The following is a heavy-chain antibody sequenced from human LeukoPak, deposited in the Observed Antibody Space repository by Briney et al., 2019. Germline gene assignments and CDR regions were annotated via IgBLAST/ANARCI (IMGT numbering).Heavy chain of an antibody. CDR1: GGSISSYY. D-gene: IGHD2-15*01. J-gene: IGHJ4*02. CDR2: IYYDGST. Sequence: SETLSLTCTVSGGSISSYYWSWIRQSPGKGLEWIGYIYYDGSTNYNPSLRGRVTISVDTPKNQFSLKLSSVTAAETAVYYCARGWRHDYWGQGTLVTVSS. CDR3: ARGWRHDY. V-gene: IGHV4-59*12.